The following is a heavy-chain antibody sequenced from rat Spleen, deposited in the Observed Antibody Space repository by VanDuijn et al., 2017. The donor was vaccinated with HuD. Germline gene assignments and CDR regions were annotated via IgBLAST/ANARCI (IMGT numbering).Heavy chain of an antibody. Sequence: EVQLVESDGGLVQPGRSLKLSCAASGFTFSDYYMAWVRQAPTKGLEWVATISYDGSTTYYRDSVKGRFTISRDNAECTLYLQMDSLRSEATATYYCARHGGWELDFDYWGQGVMVTVSS. D-gene: IGHD5-1*01. CDR2: ISYDGSTT. CDR1: GFTFSDYY. V-gene: IGHV5-29*01. CDR3: ARHGGWELDFDY. J-gene: IGHJ2*01.